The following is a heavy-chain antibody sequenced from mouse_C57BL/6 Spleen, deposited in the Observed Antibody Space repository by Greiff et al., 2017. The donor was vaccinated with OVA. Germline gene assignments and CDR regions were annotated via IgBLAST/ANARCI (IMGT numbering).Heavy chain of an antibody. CDR1: GYTFTSYW. J-gene: IGHJ4*01. D-gene: IGHD3-2*02. V-gene: IGHV1-53*01. CDR3: ARRAQALFYYAMDY. Sequence: VKLQQPGPELVKPGASVKLSCKASGYTFTSYWMPWVKQRPGQGLEWIGNINPSNGGTHYNKKFKSTATLPVDKSSSTAYMQLSSLTSDDSAVYYCARRAQALFYYAMDYWGQGTSVTVSS. CDR2: INPSNGGT.